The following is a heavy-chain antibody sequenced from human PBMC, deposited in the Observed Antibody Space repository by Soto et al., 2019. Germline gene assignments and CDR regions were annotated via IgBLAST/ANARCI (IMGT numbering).Heavy chain of an antibody. J-gene: IGHJ3*02. CDR3: ARIIGYCRNNDCSWTFDI. CDR1: GYSFISYW. CDR2: FYPGDSTS. Sequence: PGESLKSSCKTSGYSFISYWVAWVRQKPGKGLEWMGTFYPGDSTSTYSPSFQGQVTISVDKSISTAYLHLSSLKASDTAMYYCARIIGYCRNNDCSWTFDIWGQGTMVTVS. V-gene: IGHV5-51*01. D-gene: IGHD2-2*03.